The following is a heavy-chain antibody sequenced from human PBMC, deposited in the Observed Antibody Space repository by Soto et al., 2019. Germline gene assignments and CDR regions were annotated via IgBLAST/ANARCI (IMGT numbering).Heavy chain of an antibody. CDR3: ARGRNYGDYDY. V-gene: IGHV4-30-2*01. Sequence: KPSETLSLTCAVSGGSISSGGYSWSRIRQPPGKGLEWIGYIYHSGSTYYNPSLKSRVTISVDRSKNQLSLKLSSVTAADTAVYYCARGRNYGDYDYWGQGTLVTVSS. CDR2: IYHSGST. J-gene: IGHJ4*02. CDR1: GGSISSGGYS. D-gene: IGHD4-17*01.